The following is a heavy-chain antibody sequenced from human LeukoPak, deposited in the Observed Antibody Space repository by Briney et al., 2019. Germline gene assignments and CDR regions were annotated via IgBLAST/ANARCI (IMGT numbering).Heavy chain of an antibody. CDR1: GFTFSSYE. Sequence: GGSLRLSCAASGFTFSSYEMSWVRQAPGKGLEWVSYISSSGSTMYYADSVRGRFTISRDNAKNSLYLQMNSLRAEDTAVYYCARDSILYVWGQGTTVTVSS. J-gene: IGHJ6*02. CDR2: ISSSGSTM. CDR3: ARDSILYV. D-gene: IGHD2-15*01. V-gene: IGHV3-48*03.